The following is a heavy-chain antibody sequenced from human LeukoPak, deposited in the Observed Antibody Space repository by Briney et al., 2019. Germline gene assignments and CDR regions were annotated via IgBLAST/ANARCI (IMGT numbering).Heavy chain of an antibody. J-gene: IGHJ6*02. CDR2: INHSGST. CDR3: ARGNYYGSGSCIYYYYGMDV. Sequence: TSETLSLTCAVYGGSFSGYYWSWIRQPPGKGLEWVGEINHSGSTNYNPSLKSRVTISVDTSKNQFSLKLSSVTAADTAVYYCARGNYYGSGSCIYYYYGMDVWGQGTTVTVSS. V-gene: IGHV4-34*01. CDR1: GGSFSGYY. D-gene: IGHD3-10*01.